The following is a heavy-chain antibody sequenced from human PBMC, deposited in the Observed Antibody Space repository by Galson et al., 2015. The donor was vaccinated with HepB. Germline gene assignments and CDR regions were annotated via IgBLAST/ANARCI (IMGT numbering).Heavy chain of an antibody. CDR1: GYTFTSYY. CDR3: ARSKGYYDSSGYFSD. J-gene: IGHJ4*02. CDR2: INPSGGDT. V-gene: IGHV1-46*01. D-gene: IGHD3-22*01. Sequence: SVKVSCKASGYTFTSYYIHWVRQAPGQGLEWMGIINPSGGDTSYAQKFQGRVTMTRDTSTTTVYMEMSSLRSEDTAVFYCARSKGYYDSSGYFSDWGQGTLVSVSS.